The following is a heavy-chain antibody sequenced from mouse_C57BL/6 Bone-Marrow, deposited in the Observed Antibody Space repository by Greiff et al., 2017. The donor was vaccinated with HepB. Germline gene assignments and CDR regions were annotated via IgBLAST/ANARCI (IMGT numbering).Heavy chain of an antibody. V-gene: IGHV5-4*03. CDR1: GFTFSSYA. CDR3: ARRGGRGLKDAMDY. Sequence: EVHLVESGGGLVKPGGSLKLSCAASGFTFSSYAMSWVRQTPEKRLEWVATISDGGSYTYYPDNVKGRFTISRENAKTNLYLKMSHLKSEDTAMYYCARRGGRGLKDAMDYWGQGTSVTVSS. CDR2: ISDGGSYT. J-gene: IGHJ4*01. D-gene: IGHD1-3*01.